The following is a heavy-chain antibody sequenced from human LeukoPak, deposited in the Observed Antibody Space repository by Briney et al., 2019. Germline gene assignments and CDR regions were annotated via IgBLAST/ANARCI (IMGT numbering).Heavy chain of an antibody. D-gene: IGHD6-13*01. CDR1: GFTFTTST. J-gene: IGHJ4*02. Sequence: PGGSLRLSCAASGFTFTTSTMSWVRQAPGKGLEWVGRIKSKTDGGTTDYAAPVKGRFTISRDDSKNTLYLQMNSLKTEDTAVYYCARYRAAAYFDYWGQGTLVTVSS. CDR2: IKSKTDGGTT. CDR3: ARYRAAAYFDY. V-gene: IGHV3-15*01.